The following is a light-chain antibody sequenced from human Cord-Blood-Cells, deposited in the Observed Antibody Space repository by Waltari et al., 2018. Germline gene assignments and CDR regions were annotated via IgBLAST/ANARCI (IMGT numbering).Light chain of an antibody. V-gene: IGKV4-1*01. CDR3: QQYSSTPFT. J-gene: IGKJ3*01. CDR2: WAS. Sequence: GERATINCKSSQSVLYSSNNKNYLAWYQQKPGQPPKLLIYWASTRESGVPDRFSGSGSGTDFTLTISSLQAEDVAVYYCQQYSSTPFTFGPGTKVDIK. CDR1: QSVLYSSNNKNY.